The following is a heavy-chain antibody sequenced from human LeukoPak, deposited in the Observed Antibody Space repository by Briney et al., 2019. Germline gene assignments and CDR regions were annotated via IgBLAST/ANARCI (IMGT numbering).Heavy chain of an antibody. J-gene: IGHJ6*03. CDR2: IRSKAYGGTT. Sequence: GGTLRLSCTASGFTFGDYAMSWFRQAPGKGLEWVGFIRSKAYGGTTEYPESVKGRFTISRDDSKNIAYLQTNSLKTEDTAVYYCARGLAAAKNYYYYYYMDDWGKRTTVTVSS. CDR3: ARGLAAAKNYYYYYYMDD. D-gene: IGHD6-13*01. V-gene: IGHV3-49*03. CDR1: GFTFGDYA.